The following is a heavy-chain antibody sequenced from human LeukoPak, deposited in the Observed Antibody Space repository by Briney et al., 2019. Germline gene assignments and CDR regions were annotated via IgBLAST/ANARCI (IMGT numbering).Heavy chain of an antibody. D-gene: IGHD4-23*01. V-gene: IGHV3-7*01. CDR1: GFTFSSFW. CDR2: IKQDGSEK. CDR3: ARVMAGYGGIGNDAFDI. Sequence: GGSLRLSCAASGFTFSSFWMSWVRQAPGKGLEWVANIKQDGSEKYYVDSVKGRFTISRDNAKDSLYLQLNSLRAEDTALYHCARVMAGYGGIGNDAFDIWGQGTLVTVSS. J-gene: IGHJ3*02.